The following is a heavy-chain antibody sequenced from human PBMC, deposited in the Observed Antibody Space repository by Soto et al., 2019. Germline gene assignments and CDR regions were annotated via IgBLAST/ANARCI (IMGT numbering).Heavy chain of an antibody. CDR1: GFTFSSYC. Sequence: PGGSLRLSCAASGFTFSSYCTNWVRQAPGKGLEWVSYISSSSSTIYYADSVKGRFTISRDNAKNSLYLQMNSLRAEDTAVYYCAREWTDIVVVVATDDAFDIWGQGTMVTVSS. CDR3: AREWTDIVVVVATDDAFDI. D-gene: IGHD2-15*01. CDR2: ISSSSSTI. J-gene: IGHJ3*02. V-gene: IGHV3-48*01.